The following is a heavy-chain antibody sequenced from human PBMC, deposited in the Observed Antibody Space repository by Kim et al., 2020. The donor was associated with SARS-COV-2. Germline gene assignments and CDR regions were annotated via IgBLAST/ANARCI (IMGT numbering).Heavy chain of an antibody. V-gene: IGHV3-53*01. Sequence: GGSLRLSCAAPGFAVSRNYMNWVRQTPGKGLEWVSFVHPDGSPYYGKSVEGRFTISRDNSKNTLYLQMNGLRAEDTAVYYCATGDDSKKVGYWGQGTLVSVSS. CDR2: VHPDGSP. D-gene: IGHD2-21*02. CDR3: ATGDDSKKVGY. J-gene: IGHJ4*02. CDR1: GFAVSRNY.